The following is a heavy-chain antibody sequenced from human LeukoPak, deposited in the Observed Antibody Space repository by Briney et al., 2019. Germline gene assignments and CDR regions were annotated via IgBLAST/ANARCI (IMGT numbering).Heavy chain of an antibody. CDR1: GGSISSGDYY. Sequence: SETLSLTCTVSGGSISSGDYYWSWIRQPPGKGLEWNGYIYYSGSTYYNPSLKSRVTISVDTSKNQFSLKLSSVAAADTAVYYCARESGPKGVVTTDYWGQGTLVTVSS. CDR3: ARESGPKGVVTTDY. J-gene: IGHJ4*02. V-gene: IGHV4-30-4*01. CDR2: IYYSGST. D-gene: IGHD3-22*01.